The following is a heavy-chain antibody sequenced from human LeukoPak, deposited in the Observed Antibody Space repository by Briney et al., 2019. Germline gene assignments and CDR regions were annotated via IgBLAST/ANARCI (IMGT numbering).Heavy chain of an antibody. D-gene: IGHD4-17*01. V-gene: IGHV5-51*01. Sequence: GESLKISCKGSGYSFTSYWIGWVRQMPGKGLEWVGIIYPGDSDTRYSPSFQGQVTISADKSISTAYLQWSSLKASDTAMYYCASGSSYGDYVGNYFDYWGQGTLVTVSS. CDR1: GYSFTSYW. J-gene: IGHJ4*02. CDR2: IYPGDSDT. CDR3: ASGSSYGDYVGNYFDY.